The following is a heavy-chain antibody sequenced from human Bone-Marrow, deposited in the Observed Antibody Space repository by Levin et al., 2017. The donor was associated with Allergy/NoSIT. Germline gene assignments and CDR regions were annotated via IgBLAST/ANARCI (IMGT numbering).Heavy chain of an antibody. V-gene: IGHV4-34*01. J-gene: IGHJ4*02. Sequence: PSETLSLTCAVYGGSFSGYYWSWIRQPPGKGLEWIGEINHSGSTNYNPSLKSRVTISLDTSKNQFSLKLKSVTAADTAVYYCARGGGRYSGSGNWPNIYFDYWGQGTLVTVSS. D-gene: IGHD3-10*01. CDR3: ARGGGRYSGSGNWPNIYFDY. CDR2: INHSGST. CDR1: GGSFSGYY.